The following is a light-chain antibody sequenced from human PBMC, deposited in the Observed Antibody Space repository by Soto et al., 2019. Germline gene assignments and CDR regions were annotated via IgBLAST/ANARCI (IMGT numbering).Light chain of an antibody. CDR3: PQLDSYPRT. CDR2: AAS. J-gene: IGKJ4*01. Sequence: IEVSLSPSSLSASIGDRVTITCLASQTIGTYVNWYRQKPGKAPKLLIYAASTLQSGVPSRFSGSGSGTDFTLTISILQPEDCATYYCPQLDSYPRTSAGRTKVDIK. CDR1: QTIGTY. V-gene: IGKV1-39*01.